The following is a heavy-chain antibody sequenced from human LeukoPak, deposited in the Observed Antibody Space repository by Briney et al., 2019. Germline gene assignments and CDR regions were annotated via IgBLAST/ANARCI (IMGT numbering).Heavy chain of an antibody. CDR2: ISAYNGNT. V-gene: IGHV1-18*01. J-gene: IGHJ5*02. CDR3: ARGDYYDSSGFQVDP. CDR1: GYTFTSYG. Sequence: GASVKVSCKASGYTFTSYGISWVRQAPGQGLEWMGWISAYNGNTNYAQKLQGRVTMTTDTSTSTAYMELSRLRSDDTAVYYCARGDYYDSSGFQVDPWGQGTLVTVSS. D-gene: IGHD3-22*01.